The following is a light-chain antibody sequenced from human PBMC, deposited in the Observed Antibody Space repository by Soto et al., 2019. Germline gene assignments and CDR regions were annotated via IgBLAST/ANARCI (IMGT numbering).Light chain of an antibody. CDR3: TSYTSNTALV. V-gene: IGLV2-14*01. J-gene: IGLJ1*01. CDR1: SSDIGSHDY. CDR2: EVT. Sequence: QSVPTQPASVSGSPGQSITISCTGTSSDIGSHDYVSWYQHHPDKAPKLIIYEVTNRPSGVSDRFSGSKSGSTASLTISGLQAEDEADYHCTSYTSNTALVFGTGTKLTVL.